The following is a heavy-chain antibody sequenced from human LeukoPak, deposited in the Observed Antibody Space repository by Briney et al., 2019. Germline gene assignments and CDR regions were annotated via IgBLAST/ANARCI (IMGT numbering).Heavy chain of an antibody. D-gene: IGHD3-10*01. CDR2: IRSSGSHI. CDR3: ARVSWFGDGYGMDV. CDR1: GFTFSSHG. Sequence: GGSLRLSCAASGFTFSSHGMNWVRQAPGKGPEWVSSIRSSGSHIYYADSVKGRFTISRDNAKDSLYLQMNSLRAEDTAVYYCARVSWFGDGYGMDVWGRGTKVTVSS. V-gene: IGHV3-21*01. J-gene: IGHJ6*02.